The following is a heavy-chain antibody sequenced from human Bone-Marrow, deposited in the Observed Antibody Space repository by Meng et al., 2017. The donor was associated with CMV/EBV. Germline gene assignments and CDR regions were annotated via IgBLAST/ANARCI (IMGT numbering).Heavy chain of an antibody. V-gene: IGHV3-53*01. CDR2: IYSGGST. Sequence: GESLKISCAASGFTVSSNYMSWVRQAPGKGLEWVSVIYSGGSTYYADSVKGRFTISRDNSKNTLYLQMNSLRAEDTAVYYCASFGATTPVVHWGQGTLVTVSS. J-gene: IGHJ4*02. CDR1: GFTVSSNY. D-gene: IGHD1-26*01. CDR3: ASFGATTPVVH.